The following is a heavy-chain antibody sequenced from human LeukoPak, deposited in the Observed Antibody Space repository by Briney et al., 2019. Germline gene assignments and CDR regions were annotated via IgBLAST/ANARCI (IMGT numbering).Heavy chain of an antibody. Sequence: PSETLSPTCNVSGGSISSSSYYWGWIRQPPGKGLEWIGTIYYSGSTYYNPSLKSRVTISVDTSKNQFSLKLGSVTAADTAVYYCARQTYGSGSYYNLDCWGQGTLITVSS. CDR2: IYYSGST. CDR3: ARQTYGSGSYYNLDC. V-gene: IGHV4-39*01. CDR1: GGSISSSSYY. D-gene: IGHD3-10*01. J-gene: IGHJ4*02.